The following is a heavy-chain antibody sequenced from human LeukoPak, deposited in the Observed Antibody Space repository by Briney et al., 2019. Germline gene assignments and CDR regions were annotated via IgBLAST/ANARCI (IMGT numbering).Heavy chain of an antibody. CDR1: GFIFSSYW. J-gene: IGHJ4*02. V-gene: IGHV3-7*01. CDR3: ARYLVTTGVPYYFDY. D-gene: IGHD4-23*01. Sequence: GGSLRLSYAASGFIFSSYWMSWVRQAPGMGLEWVANIKRDGSEKYYADSLRGRFAISRDNAKNSLFLQMNSLRAEDTAVYYCARYLVTTGVPYYFDYWGQGTLVTVSS. CDR2: IKRDGSEK.